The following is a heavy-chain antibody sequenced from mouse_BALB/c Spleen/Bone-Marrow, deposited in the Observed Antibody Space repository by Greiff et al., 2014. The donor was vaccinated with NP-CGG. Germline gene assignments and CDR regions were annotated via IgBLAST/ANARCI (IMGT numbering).Heavy chain of an antibody. V-gene: IGHV2-9*02. D-gene: IGHD2-4*01. CDR3: ARGLQYYAMDY. Sequence: VQLQQSGPGLVAPSQSLSITCTVSGFSLTSYGVHWVRQPPGKGLEWLGVIWAGGSTNYNSALMSRLSISKDNSKSQVFLKMNSPQTDDTAMYYCARGLQYYAMDYWGQGTSVTVSS. J-gene: IGHJ4*01. CDR1: GFSLTSYG. CDR2: IWAGGST.